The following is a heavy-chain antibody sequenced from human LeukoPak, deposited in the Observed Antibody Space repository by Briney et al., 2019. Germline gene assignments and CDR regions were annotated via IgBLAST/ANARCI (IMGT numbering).Heavy chain of an antibody. Sequence: GASVKVSCKASGYSFTGYYIHWVRQAPGQGLEWMGWINPDSGGTYYAQKFQGRAIMTRGTSISTGYMELSSLRSDDTAVYYCARDGAGKTVTHLIDYWGQGTLVTVSS. CDR1: GYSFTGYY. CDR2: INPDSGGT. CDR3: ARDGAGKTVTHLIDY. V-gene: IGHV1-2*02. J-gene: IGHJ4*02. D-gene: IGHD4-17*01.